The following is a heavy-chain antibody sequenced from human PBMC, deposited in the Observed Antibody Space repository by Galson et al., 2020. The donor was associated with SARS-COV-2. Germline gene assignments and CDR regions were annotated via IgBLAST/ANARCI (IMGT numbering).Heavy chain of an antibody. V-gene: IGHV3-33*01. CDR2: TWPAGSFI. D-gene: IGHD3-22*01. Sequence: SPKIHCAASGFRFRTSGMHWVRQAPGKRLEWVAVTWPAGSFIYYADSVKGRFTMSRNDSPNTVYLEMNRLRADDTASYYCARGSGLSSPPAHYYDTSVYFSEYFQGWGLGTLVTVSS. CDR3: ARGSGLSSPPAHYYDTSVYFSEYFQG. CDR1: GFRFRTSG. J-gene: IGHJ1*01.